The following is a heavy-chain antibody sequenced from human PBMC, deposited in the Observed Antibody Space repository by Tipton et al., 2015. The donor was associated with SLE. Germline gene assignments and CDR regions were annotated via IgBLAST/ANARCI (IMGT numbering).Heavy chain of an antibody. CDR2: VSYTGSA. CDR1: GGSITSHY. J-gene: IGHJ2*01. Sequence: TLSLTCSVSGGSITSHYWTWIRQSPGKEFEWLAYVSYTGSATYNPSLRSRVSISLDTSENQFSLKVTSVTAADTAVYYCARLTVTPHWYFDLWGRGTPVTVSS. V-gene: IGHV4-59*08. D-gene: IGHD2-21*02. CDR3: ARLTVTPHWYFDL.